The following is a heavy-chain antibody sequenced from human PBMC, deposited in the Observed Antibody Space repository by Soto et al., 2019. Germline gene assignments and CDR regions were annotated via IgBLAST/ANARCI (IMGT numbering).Heavy chain of an antibody. Sequence: QITLKESGPTLVKPTQTLTLTCTFSGFSLSTSGVGVGWIRQPPGKALEWLALIYWDNDKRYSPSLKSRLTITKDTSKNQVVLTVTIMDPVDTATYHCSHFTTLYGMDVWGQGTTVTVSS. CDR1: GFSLSTSGVG. J-gene: IGHJ6*02. V-gene: IGHV2-5*02. CDR3: SHFTTLYGMDV. D-gene: IGHD3-3*01. CDR2: IYWDNDK.